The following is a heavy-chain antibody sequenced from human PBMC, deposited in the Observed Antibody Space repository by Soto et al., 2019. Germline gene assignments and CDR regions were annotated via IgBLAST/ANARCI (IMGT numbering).Heavy chain of an antibody. CDR1: GFTFSSYS. D-gene: IGHD6-19*01. CDR3: ARDLGIAVAGTNSGAALDAFDI. V-gene: IGHV3-21*01. Sequence: GGSLRLSCAASGFTFSSYSMNWVRQAPGKGLEWVSSISSSSSYIYYADSVKGRFTISRDNAKNSLYLQMNSLRAEDTAVYYCARDLGIAVAGTNSGAALDAFDIWGQGTMVTVSS. J-gene: IGHJ3*02. CDR2: ISSSSSYI.